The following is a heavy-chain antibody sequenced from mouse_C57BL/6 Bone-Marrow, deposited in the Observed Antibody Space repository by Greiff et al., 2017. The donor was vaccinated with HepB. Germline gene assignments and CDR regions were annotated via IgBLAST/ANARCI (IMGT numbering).Heavy chain of an antibody. Sequence: DVMLVESGGGLVQPGGSLSLSCAASGFTFTDYYMSWVRQPPGKALEWLGFIRTNANGSTTEYSSSVKGRFTISRDNSQSILYLQMNALRAEDSATYYCARDTYAARYFDVWGKGTSVTVSS. J-gene: IGHJ1*03. CDR2: IRTNANGSTT. CDR3: ARDTYAARYFDV. D-gene: IGHD6-5*01. CDR1: GFTFTDYY. V-gene: IGHV7-3*01.